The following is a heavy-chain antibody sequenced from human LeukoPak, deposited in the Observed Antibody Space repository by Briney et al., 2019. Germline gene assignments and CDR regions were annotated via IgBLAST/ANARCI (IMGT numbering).Heavy chain of an antibody. CDR3: ASTEVTTSYFDS. V-gene: IGHV3-21*01. CDR2: ISSSSSYI. CDR1: GFTFSSYS. J-gene: IGHJ4*02. D-gene: IGHD4-11*01. Sequence: GGSLRLSCAASGFTFSSYSMNWVRQAPGKGLEWVSSISSSSSYIYYADSVKGRFTISRDNAKNSLYLQMNSLRAEDTAVYYCASTEVTTSYFDSWGQGTLVTVS.